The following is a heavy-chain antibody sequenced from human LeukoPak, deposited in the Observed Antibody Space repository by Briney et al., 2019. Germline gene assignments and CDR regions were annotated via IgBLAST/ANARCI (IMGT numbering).Heavy chain of an antibody. V-gene: IGHV3-30*18. Sequence: GGSLRLSCAASGFTFSSYAMSWVRQAPGKGLEWVAVISYDGSNKYYADSVKGRFTISRDNSKNTLYLQMNSLRAEDTAVYYCAKGIMVRGVSDWFDPWGQGTLVTLSS. CDR3: AKGIMVRGVSDWFDP. J-gene: IGHJ5*02. CDR1: GFTFSSYA. CDR2: ISYDGSNK. D-gene: IGHD3-10*01.